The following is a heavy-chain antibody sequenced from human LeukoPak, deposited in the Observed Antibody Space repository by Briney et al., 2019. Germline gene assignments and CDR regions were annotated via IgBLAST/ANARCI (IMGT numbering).Heavy chain of an antibody. D-gene: IGHD4-17*01. J-gene: IGHJ4*02. CDR2: ISSSSSYI. CDR3: AKDSVSSRLRYFDY. Sequence: PGGSLRLSCAASGFTFSSYSMNWVRQAPGKGLEWVSSISSSSSYIYYADSVKGRFTISRDNSNNAVHLQMNSLRAEDTAVYYCAKDSVSSRLRYFDYWGQGTLVTVSS. CDR1: GFTFSSYS. V-gene: IGHV3-21*01.